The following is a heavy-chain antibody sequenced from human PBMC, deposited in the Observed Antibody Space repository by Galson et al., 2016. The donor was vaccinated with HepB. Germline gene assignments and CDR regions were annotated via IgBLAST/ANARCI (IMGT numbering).Heavy chain of an antibody. Sequence: SLRLSCAGSDFTFSSHAMIWVRQAPGKGLEWVSGISGSASSTHYVDSVKGRFTVSRDNSKNTLFLQMTSLRAEDTAFYYCAKGSLSVIGTHFDHWGQGTLVTVSS. CDR2: ISGSASST. J-gene: IGHJ4*02. D-gene: IGHD6-19*01. V-gene: IGHV3-23*01. CDR3: AKGSLSVIGTHFDH. CDR1: DFTFSSHA.